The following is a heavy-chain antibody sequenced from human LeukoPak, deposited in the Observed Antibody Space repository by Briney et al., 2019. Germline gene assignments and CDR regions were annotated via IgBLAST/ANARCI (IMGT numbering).Heavy chain of an antibody. CDR3: AKVGGYTTGWPDY. CDR1: GFTFSNYA. V-gene: IGHV3-23*01. J-gene: IGHJ4*02. Sequence: PGGSLRLSCEASGFTFSNYAMTWVRQAPGKGLEWVSTFSGSGVTTHYADSVKGRFTISRDNSKNTRYLQMNSLRAEDTALYYCAKVGGYTTGWPDYWGQGTLVTVSS. CDR2: FSGSGVTT. D-gene: IGHD6-19*01.